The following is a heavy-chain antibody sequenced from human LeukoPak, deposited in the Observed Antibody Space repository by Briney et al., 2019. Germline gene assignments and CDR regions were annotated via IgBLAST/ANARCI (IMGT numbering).Heavy chain of an antibody. Sequence: GGSLRLSFAASGFTFSSYSMNWVRQAPGKGLEWVSSISSSSSYIYYADSVKGRFTISRDNAKNSLYLQMNSLRAEDTAVYYCARLYSLESGGVYWGQGTLVTVSS. J-gene: IGHJ4*02. D-gene: IGHD6-13*01. CDR1: GFTFSSYS. V-gene: IGHV3-21*01. CDR3: ARLYSLESGGVY. CDR2: ISSSSSYI.